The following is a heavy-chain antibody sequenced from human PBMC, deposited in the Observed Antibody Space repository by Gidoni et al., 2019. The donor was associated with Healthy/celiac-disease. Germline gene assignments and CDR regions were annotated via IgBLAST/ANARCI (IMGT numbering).Heavy chain of an antibody. D-gene: IGHD6-13*01. CDR3: ARGRGYSSSWYSYYYGMDV. Sequence: QVQLQPWGAGMLTPSEPLSLTCAAYGGSFSGYYWGWIRQPPGKGLEWIGEINHSGSTNYNPSLKSRVTISVDTSKNQCSLKLSSVTAADTAVYYCARGRGYSSSWYSYYYGMDVWGQGTTVTVSS. CDR1: GGSFSGYY. CDR2: INHSGST. V-gene: IGHV4-34*01. J-gene: IGHJ6*02.